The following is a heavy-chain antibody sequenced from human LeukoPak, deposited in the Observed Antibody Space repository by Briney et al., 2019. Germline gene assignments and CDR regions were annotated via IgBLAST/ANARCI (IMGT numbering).Heavy chain of an antibody. D-gene: IGHD3-10*01. CDR1: GYTFTSYA. J-gene: IGHJ4*02. CDR3: ARIPDYYYGSGSEDY. CDR2: INAGNGNT. V-gene: IGHV1-3*01. Sequence: ASVKVSCKASGYTFTSYAMHWVRQAPGQRLEWMGWINAGNGNTKYSQKFQGRVTITRDTSTSTAYMELSSLRSEDTAVYYCARIPDYYYGSGSEDYWGQGTLVTVSS.